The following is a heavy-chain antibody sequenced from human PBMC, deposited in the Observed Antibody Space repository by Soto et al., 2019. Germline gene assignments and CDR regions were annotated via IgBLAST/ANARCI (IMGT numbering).Heavy chain of an antibody. J-gene: IGHJ4*02. Sequence: GGSLRLSCAASGFTFSNYNFNWVRQAPGKGLEWVSSIGSSSSYMYYADSVKGRFTMSRDNAKNSLYLQMNSLTAEDTAVYYCTRATAGGSDWVRDYWGQGTLVTVSS. CDR1: GFTFSNYN. D-gene: IGHD3-9*01. CDR2: IGSSSSYM. V-gene: IGHV3-21*01. CDR3: TRATAGGSDWVRDY.